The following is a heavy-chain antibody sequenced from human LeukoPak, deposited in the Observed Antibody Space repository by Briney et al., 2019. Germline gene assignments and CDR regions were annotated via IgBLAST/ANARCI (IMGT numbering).Heavy chain of an antibody. V-gene: IGHV1-8*01. CDR2: MNPNSGNT. CDR3: ARVSYYDFWRGGGSNWFDP. J-gene: IGHJ5*02. D-gene: IGHD3-3*01. Sequence: ASVKVSCKASGYTFTSYDINWVRQATGQGLEWMGWMNPNSGNTGYAQKFQGRVTMTRNTSISTAYMELSSLRSEDTAVYYCARVSYYDFWRGGGSNWFDPWGQGTLVTVSS. CDR1: GYTFTSYD.